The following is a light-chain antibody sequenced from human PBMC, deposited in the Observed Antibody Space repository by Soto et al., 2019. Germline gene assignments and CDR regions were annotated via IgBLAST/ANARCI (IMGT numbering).Light chain of an antibody. Sequence: EIVLTQSPGTLSLSPGERATLSCRASQSVSSNYLAWYQQKPGQAPGLLIYGASSRATGIPDRFSGSGSGTDFTLTISRLEPEDFAVYYCQQYGSSPPGLTFGGGTKVEIK. CDR2: GAS. V-gene: IGKV3-20*01. CDR1: QSVSSNY. J-gene: IGKJ4*01. CDR3: QQYGSSPPGLT.